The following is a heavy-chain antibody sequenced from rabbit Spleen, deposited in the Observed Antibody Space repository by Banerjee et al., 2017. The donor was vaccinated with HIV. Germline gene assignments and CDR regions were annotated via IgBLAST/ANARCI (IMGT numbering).Heavy chain of an antibody. Sequence: QSLEESGGDLVKPGASLTLTCTASGFSFSSSDYMCWVRQAPGKGLEWIACIFTRGGDIYYANWAKGRFTVSTTSSTTVTLQMTSLTAADTATYFCARDLVGVIGWNFSLWGPGTLVTV. CDR1: GFSFSSSDY. CDR2: IFTRGGDI. J-gene: IGHJ4*01. CDR3: ARDLVGVIGWNFSL. D-gene: IGHD1-1*01. V-gene: IGHV1S40*01.